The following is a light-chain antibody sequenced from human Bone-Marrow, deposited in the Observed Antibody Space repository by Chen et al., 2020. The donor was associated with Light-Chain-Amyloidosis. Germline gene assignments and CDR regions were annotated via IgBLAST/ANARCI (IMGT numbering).Light chain of an antibody. Sequence: ELVLTQSPASLSLSPGDRVTLSCRPSQSVRFSLAWYQQKPGQAPSLLIYDASNRATGIPARFSGSGSMTDFTLTISSLEPEDFAVYYCQQRSNWPRTYGQGTKVDIK. V-gene: IGKV3-11*01. CDR1: QSVRFS. CDR2: DAS. CDR3: QQRSNWPRT. J-gene: IGKJ1*01.